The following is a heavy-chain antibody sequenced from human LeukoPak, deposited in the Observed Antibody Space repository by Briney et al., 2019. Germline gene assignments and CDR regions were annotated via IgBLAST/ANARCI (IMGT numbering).Heavy chain of an antibody. Sequence: SETLSLTCTVSGGSISGSSYYWGWIRQPPGKGLEWIGTIYYSGSTYYNSSLKSRATISVDTSKNQFSLKLTSVTAVDTAVYYCARDGYNPIDYWGQGTLVSVSS. CDR1: GGSISGSSYY. V-gene: IGHV4-39*02. CDR3: ARDGYNPIDY. J-gene: IGHJ4*02. CDR2: IYYSGST. D-gene: IGHD5-24*01.